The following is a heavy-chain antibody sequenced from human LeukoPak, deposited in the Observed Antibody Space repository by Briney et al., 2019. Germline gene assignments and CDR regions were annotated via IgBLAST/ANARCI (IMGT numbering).Heavy chain of an antibody. D-gene: IGHD1-1*01. J-gene: IGHJ4*02. CDR2: ISGSGGST. CDR1: GFTFSSYA. V-gene: IGHV3-23*01. Sequence: GGSLRLSCAASGFTFSSYAMSRVRQAPGKGLEWVSVISGSGGSTYYRDSVKGRFTISRDNSKNTLYLQMNSLRAEDTAVYYCAKDGTTTITFDYWGQGTLVTVSS. CDR3: AKDGTTTITFDY.